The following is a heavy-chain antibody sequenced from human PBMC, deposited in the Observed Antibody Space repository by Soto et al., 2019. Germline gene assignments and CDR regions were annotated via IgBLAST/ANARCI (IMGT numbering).Heavy chain of an antibody. D-gene: IGHD3-22*01. V-gene: IGHV4-38-2*02. CDR2: IYHSGTT. CDR3: ARDSSGYYWFDP. J-gene: IGHJ5*02. Sequence: SETLSLTCAVSGFSISSGYFWGWIRQPPGKGPEWLGSIYHSGTTYYNPSVKGRVTLSVDTSKNQFSLKMSSVTAADTAVYYCARDSSGYYWFDPWGQGTLVTVYS. CDR1: GFSISSGYF.